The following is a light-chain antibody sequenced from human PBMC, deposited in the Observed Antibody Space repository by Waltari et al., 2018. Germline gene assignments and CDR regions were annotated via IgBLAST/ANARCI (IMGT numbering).Light chain of an antibody. J-gene: IGLJ1*01. V-gene: IGLV2-8*01. CDR3: SSYAGSNNYV. CDR2: AGS. CDR1: SSDVGGYNY. Sequence: QSALTPPPSASGSPGQSVTISCTGTSSDVGGYNYVSWYQHHPGKAPKPMIYAGSKRRSGVPDRFSGSRSGNTASLTVSGLQAEDEADYYCSSYAGSNNYVFGTGTKVTVL.